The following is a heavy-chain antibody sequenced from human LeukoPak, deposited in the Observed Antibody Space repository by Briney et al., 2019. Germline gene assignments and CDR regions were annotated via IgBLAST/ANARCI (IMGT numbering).Heavy chain of an antibody. D-gene: IGHD3-22*01. V-gene: IGHV4-59*01. CDR3: AREGHYDSSGLYAFDI. Sequence: PSETLSLTCTVSGGSISSYYWSWIRQPPGKGLEWIGYIHHSGSTHYNPSLKSRVTISVDTSKDQVSLKLRSVTAADTAVYYCAREGHYDSSGLYAFDIWGQGTMVTVSP. CDR2: IHHSGST. J-gene: IGHJ3*02. CDR1: GGSISSYY.